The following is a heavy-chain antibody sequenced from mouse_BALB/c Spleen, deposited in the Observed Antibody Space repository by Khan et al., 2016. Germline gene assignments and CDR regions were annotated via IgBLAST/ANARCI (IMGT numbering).Heavy chain of an antibody. CDR2: INPNSGGT. V-gene: IGHV1-18*01. CDR1: GYTFTEYT. J-gene: IGHJ3*01. D-gene: IGHD3-3*01. CDR3: SGRGTGAWFAY. Sequence: VQLQQSGPELVKPGASVKISCKTSGYTFTEYTIHWVKQSHGKSLEWIGGINPNSGGTNYNQKFKGKATLTIDKSSTTAYMDLRSLTSEDSAVYYCSGRGTGAWFAYWGQGTLVTVSA.